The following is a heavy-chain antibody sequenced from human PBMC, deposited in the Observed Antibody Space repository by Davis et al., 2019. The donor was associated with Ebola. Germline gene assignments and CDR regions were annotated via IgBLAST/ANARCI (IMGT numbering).Heavy chain of an antibody. V-gene: IGHV1-2*04. CDR2: INPNSGGT. Sequence: AASVKVSCKASGYTFTGYYMHWVRQAPGQGLEWMGWINPNSGGTNYAQKFQGWVTMTRDTSISTAYMELSRLRSDDTAVYYCARGGLLWFRELLYEDYYYGMDVWDQGTTVTVS. CDR1: GYTFTGYY. CDR3: ARGGLLWFRELLYEDYYYGMDV. J-gene: IGHJ6*02. D-gene: IGHD3-10*01.